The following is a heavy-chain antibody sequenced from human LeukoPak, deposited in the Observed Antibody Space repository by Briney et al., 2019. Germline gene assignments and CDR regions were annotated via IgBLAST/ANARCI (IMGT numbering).Heavy chain of an antibody. CDR3: ASGSYGHY. Sequence: PGGSLRLSCAASGFTFSNFWMHWVRQAPGKGLVWVSRISGDGSSTNYADSVKGRFTISRDNAKNTLYLQMSSLRAEDSAVYYCASGSYGHYWGQGTLVTVSS. CDR2: ISGDGSST. D-gene: IGHD1-26*01. V-gene: IGHV3-74*01. J-gene: IGHJ4*02. CDR1: GFTFSNFW.